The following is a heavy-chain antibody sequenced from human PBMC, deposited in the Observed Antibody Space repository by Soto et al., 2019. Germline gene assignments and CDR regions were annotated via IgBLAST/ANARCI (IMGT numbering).Heavy chain of an antibody. CDR1: GDSIISSDFY. D-gene: IGHD3-3*02. Sequence: SETLSLTCTVSGDSIISSDFYWGWVRQPPGKGLEWIGSIFYLGSSYYNPSLKSRVTMSVDTSKNQFSLRLRSVTAADTALDFGARHSLALRKNNWFDPWGQGIMVTVSS. J-gene: IGHJ5*02. CDR3: ARHSLALRKNNWFDP. V-gene: IGHV4-39*01. CDR2: IFYLGSS.